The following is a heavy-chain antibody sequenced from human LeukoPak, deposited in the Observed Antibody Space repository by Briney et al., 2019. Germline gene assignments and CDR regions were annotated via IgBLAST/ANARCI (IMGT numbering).Heavy chain of an antibody. J-gene: IGHJ5*02. CDR1: GGSISSGGYY. Sequence: SQTLSLTCTVSGGSISSGGYYWSWIRQPPGKGLEWIGYIYHSGSTYYNPSLKSRVTISVDRSKNQFSLKLSSVTAADTAVYYCARAPPPHKFFSTSSFAPWGQGTLVTVSS. CDR3: ARAPPPHKFFSTSSFAP. CDR2: IYHSGST. D-gene: IGHD6-6*01. V-gene: IGHV4-30-2*01.